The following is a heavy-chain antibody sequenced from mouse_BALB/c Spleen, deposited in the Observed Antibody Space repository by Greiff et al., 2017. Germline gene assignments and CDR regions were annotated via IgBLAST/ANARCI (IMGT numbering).Heavy chain of an antibody. J-gene: IGHJ4*01. V-gene: IGHV1S81*02. CDR3: TRSGNLLDGYPLYAMDY. Sequence: QVQLQQPGAELVKPGASVKLSCKASGYTFTSYYMYWVKQRPGQGLEWIGGINPSNGGTNFNEKFKSKATLTVDKSSSTAYMQLSSLTSEDSAVYYCTRSGNLLDGYPLYAMDYWGQGTSVTVSS. CDR1: GYTFTSYY. CDR2: INPSNGGT. D-gene: IGHD2-3*01.